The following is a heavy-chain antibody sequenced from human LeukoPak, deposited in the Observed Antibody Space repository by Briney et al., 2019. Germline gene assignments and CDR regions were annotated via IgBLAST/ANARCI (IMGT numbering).Heavy chain of an antibody. Sequence: SETLSLTCAVYGGSFSGYYWSWIRQPPGKGLEWIGEINHSGSTNYNPSLKSRVTISVDTSKNQFSLKLSSVTAGDTAVYYCARGPRYSSSSRGYYVGYWGQGTLVTVSS. J-gene: IGHJ4*02. CDR2: INHSGST. CDR3: ARGPRYSSSSRGYYVGY. CDR1: GGSFSGYY. V-gene: IGHV4-34*01. D-gene: IGHD6-6*01.